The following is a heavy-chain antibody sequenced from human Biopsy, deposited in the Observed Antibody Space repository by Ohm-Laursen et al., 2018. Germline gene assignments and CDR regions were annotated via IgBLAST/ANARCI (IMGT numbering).Heavy chain of an antibody. J-gene: IGHJ4*02. D-gene: IGHD3-16*01. V-gene: IGHV1-18*01. CDR3: ARVREGGLLDY. CDR1: GYTFGNYG. Sequence: ASVKVSCKVSGYTFGNYGVSWVRQAPGHGLEWMGWVSTYNGNTEYEQKFQGRVTMTTDTSANTAYMELRSLRSDDTAVYFCARVREGGLLDYWGQGILVTVSS. CDR2: VSTYNGNT.